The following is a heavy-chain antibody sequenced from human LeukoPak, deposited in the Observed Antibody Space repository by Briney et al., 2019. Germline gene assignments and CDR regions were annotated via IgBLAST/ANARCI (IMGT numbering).Heavy chain of an antibody. D-gene: IGHD4-17*01. J-gene: IGHJ5*02. Sequence: GESLKISCKGSGYNFINYWIGWVRQMPGKGLEWMGIIYPGDSDTRYSPSFQGQVTISADKSISTAYLQWSSLKASGTAMYYCARVTTGNWFDPWGQGTLVTVSS. V-gene: IGHV5-51*01. CDR3: ARVTTGNWFDP. CDR1: GYNFINYW. CDR2: IYPGDSDT.